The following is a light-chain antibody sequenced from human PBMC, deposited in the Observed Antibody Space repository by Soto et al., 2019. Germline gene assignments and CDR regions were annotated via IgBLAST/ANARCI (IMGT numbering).Light chain of an antibody. CDR1: QSISRW. Sequence: DIQMTQSPSTLSASVGDRVTITCRASQSISRWLAWHQQKPGKAPNLLIYDASNLESGVPSRFSGSGSGTEFTLTISSLQPDDFATYYCQQYNAYWTFGPGTKVDIK. J-gene: IGKJ1*01. CDR2: DAS. CDR3: QQYNAYWT. V-gene: IGKV1-5*01.